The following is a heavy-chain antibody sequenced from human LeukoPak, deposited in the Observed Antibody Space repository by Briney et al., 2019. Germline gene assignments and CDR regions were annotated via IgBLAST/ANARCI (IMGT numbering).Heavy chain of an antibody. Sequence: GASVRVSCMVSGDTLSALSMHWVRQAPGKGLEWMGGFHAEDGETIYAQTLQGSVTITEDTSTDTAYMELSSLRSDDTSVYYCTTGKIYCSTTSCSDDYWGQGTLVTVSS. J-gene: IGHJ4*02. CDR3: TTGKIYCSTTSCSDDY. V-gene: IGHV1-24*01. D-gene: IGHD2-2*01. CDR2: FHAEDGET. CDR1: GDTLSALS.